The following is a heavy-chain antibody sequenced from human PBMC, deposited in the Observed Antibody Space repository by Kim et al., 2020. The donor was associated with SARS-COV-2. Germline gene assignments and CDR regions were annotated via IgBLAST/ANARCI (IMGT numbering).Heavy chain of an antibody. CDR3: ARDPFHYYGSGSYYNQPTPLDY. Sequence: SETLSLTCTVSGYSISSGYYWGWIRQPPGKGLEWIGSIYHSGSTYYNPSLKSRVTISVDTSKNQFSLKLSSVTAADTAVYYCARDPFHYYGSGSYYNQPTPLDYWGQGTLVTVSS. V-gene: IGHV4-38-2*02. CDR1: GYSISSGYY. J-gene: IGHJ4*02. D-gene: IGHD3-10*01. CDR2: IYHSGST.